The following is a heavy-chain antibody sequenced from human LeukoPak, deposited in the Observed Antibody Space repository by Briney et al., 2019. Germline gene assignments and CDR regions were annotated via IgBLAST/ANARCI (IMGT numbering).Heavy chain of an antibody. D-gene: IGHD1-26*01. V-gene: IGHV3-33*01. CDR1: GFTFSNYD. CDR2: IWYDGTNK. Sequence: GGSLRLSCAASGFTFSNYDMHWVRQAPGKGLEWVAVIWYDGTNKYYADSVKGRFTISRDNSKNTLYLQMNSLRAEDTAVYYCARGVGGSYLFDYWGQGTLATVSS. CDR3: ARGVGGSYLFDY. J-gene: IGHJ4*02.